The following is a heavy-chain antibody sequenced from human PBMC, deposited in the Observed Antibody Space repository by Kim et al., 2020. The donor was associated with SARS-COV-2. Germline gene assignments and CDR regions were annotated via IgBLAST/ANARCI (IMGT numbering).Heavy chain of an antibody. V-gene: IGHV3-23*01. D-gene: IGHD3-10*01. CDR1: GFTFAMYA. J-gene: IGHJ4*02. CDR2: ISGDGSET. CDR3: VKGSPLGDY. Sequence: GGSLRLSCAASGFTFAMYAMTWVRQPPGKGLEWVSFISGDGSETSYADSVKGRFTVSRDSAKNTLYLQMNTLRADDTAVYYCVKGSPLGDYWGQGTLVTV.